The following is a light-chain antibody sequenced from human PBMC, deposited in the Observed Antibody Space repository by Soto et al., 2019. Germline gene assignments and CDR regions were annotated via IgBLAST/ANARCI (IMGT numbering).Light chain of an antibody. Sequence: EIVMTPSPATLSVSPGERATLSCRASQSVSGNLAWYQQKPGQAPRLLIYGASTRATGIPARFSGSGSGTDFTLTISGLQSEDYALYFCQQYIRWPLTFGGGTRLEI. CDR1: QSVSGN. CDR3: QQYIRWPLT. J-gene: IGKJ5*01. CDR2: GAS. V-gene: IGKV3-15*01.